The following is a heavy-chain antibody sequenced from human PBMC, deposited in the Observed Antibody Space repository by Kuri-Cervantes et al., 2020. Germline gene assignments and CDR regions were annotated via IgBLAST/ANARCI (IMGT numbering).Heavy chain of an antibody. V-gene: IGHV3-9*01. J-gene: IGHJ6*02. D-gene: IGHD6-13*01. CDR3: AKDVKYSSSWSAADV. Sequence: GGSLRLSCAASGFTFDDYAMHWVRQAPGKGLEWVSGISWNSGSIGYADSVKGRFTISRDNAKNSLYLQMNSLRAEDTALYYCAKDVKYSSSWSAADVWGQGTTVTVSS. CDR2: ISWNSGSI. CDR1: GFTFDDYA.